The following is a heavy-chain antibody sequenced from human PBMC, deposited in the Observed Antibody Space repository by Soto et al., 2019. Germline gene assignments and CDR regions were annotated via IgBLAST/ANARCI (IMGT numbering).Heavy chain of an antibody. V-gene: IGHV1-8*01. Sequence: ASVKVSSKACGDAFTSYEISWARQATGQGLEWMGWMTPNSGNTGSAQKFQGRVTMTRNTSISTAYMELSSLRSEDTAVYYCARGGGGNYYYDSSGYYYNYWGQGTRVTVSS. D-gene: IGHD3-22*01. CDR1: GDAFTSYE. J-gene: IGHJ4*02. CDR2: MTPNSGNT. CDR3: ARGGGGNYYYDSSGYYYNY.